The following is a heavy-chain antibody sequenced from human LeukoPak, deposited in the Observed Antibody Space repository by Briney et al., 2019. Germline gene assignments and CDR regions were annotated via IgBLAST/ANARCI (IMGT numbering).Heavy chain of an antibody. CDR2: IWYDGSNK. J-gene: IGHJ4*02. CDR3: GRGVTRYCSSTSCYYFDY. CDR1: GFTFSSYG. D-gene: IGHD2-2*01. Sequence: GGSLRLSCAASGFTFSSYGMHWVRQAPGKGLEWVAVIWYDGSNKYYADSVKGRFTISRDNSKNTLYLQMNSLRAEDTAVYYCGRGVTRYCSSTSCYYFDYWGQGTLVTVSS. V-gene: IGHV3-33*01.